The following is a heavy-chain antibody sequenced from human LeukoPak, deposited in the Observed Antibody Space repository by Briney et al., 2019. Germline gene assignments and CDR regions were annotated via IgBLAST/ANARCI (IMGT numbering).Heavy chain of an antibody. CDR2: ISADGSTI. V-gene: IGHV3-74*01. CDR3: AKGMVRGVGDY. J-gene: IGHJ4*02. Sequence: PGGSLRLSCVAFGFIFSDYWMHWVRQVPGKGLVWVSRISADGSTITYADSVKGRFTISRDNAKNTLFLQMNSLRAEDTAVYYCAKGMVRGVGDYWGQGTLVTVSS. D-gene: IGHD3-10*01. CDR1: GFIFSDYW.